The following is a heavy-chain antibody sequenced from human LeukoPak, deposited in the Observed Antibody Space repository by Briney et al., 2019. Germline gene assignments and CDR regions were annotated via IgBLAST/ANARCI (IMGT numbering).Heavy chain of an antibody. V-gene: IGHV1-2*02. CDR3: ARDHSRRWYGSGSYGSFDY. J-gene: IGHJ4*02. CDR2: INPNSGGT. CDR1: GYTFTGYY. Sequence: ASVKVSCKASGYTFTGYYMHWVRQAPGQRLEWMGWINPNSGGTNYAQKFQGRVTMTRDTSISTAYMELSRLRSDDTAVYYCARDHSRRWYGSGSYGSFDYWGQGTLVTVSS. D-gene: IGHD3-10*01.